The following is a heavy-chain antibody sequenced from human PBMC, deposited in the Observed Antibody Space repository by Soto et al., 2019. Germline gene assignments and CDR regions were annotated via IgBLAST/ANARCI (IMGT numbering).Heavy chain of an antibody. D-gene: IGHD5-12*01. V-gene: IGHV4-31*03. Sequence: QVQLQESGPGLVKPSQTLSLTCTVSGGSISSGGYYWSWIRQHPGKGLEWIGYIYYSGSTYYNPSLKIRVTISVDTSKNQFSLKLSSVTAADTAVYYCARDLRRDGYNRIDYWGQGTLVTVSS. J-gene: IGHJ4*02. CDR1: GGSISSGGYY. CDR3: ARDLRRDGYNRIDY. CDR2: IYYSGST.